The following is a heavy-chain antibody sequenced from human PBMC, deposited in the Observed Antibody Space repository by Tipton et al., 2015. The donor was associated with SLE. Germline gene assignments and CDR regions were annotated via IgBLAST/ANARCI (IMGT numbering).Heavy chain of an antibody. CDR2: IYYDGSNK. CDR1: GFTFSSYG. Sequence: SLRLSCAASGFTFSSYGMHWVRQAPGKGLEWVAVIYYDGSNKYYADSVKGRFTISRDNSNNTLYLEMDSPRAEDTAVYYCAREQYSGSPGYYYYMDVWGKGTTVTVSS. V-gene: IGHV3-33*01. CDR3: AREQYSGSPGYYYYMDV. D-gene: IGHD1-26*01. J-gene: IGHJ6*03.